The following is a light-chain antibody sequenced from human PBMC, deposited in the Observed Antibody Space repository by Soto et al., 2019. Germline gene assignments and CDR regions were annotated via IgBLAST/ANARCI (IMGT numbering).Light chain of an antibody. CDR2: KAS. CDR1: QSISSW. Sequence: DIEMTQSPATLSSSLGDRVTIICRASQSISSWLAWYQQKPGKAPKFLFYKASSLESGVPSRFTGSGSGTAFTLTISSLQPDDFATYYCQQYNSYLWTFGQGTKV. J-gene: IGKJ1*01. CDR3: QQYNSYLWT. V-gene: IGKV1-5*03.